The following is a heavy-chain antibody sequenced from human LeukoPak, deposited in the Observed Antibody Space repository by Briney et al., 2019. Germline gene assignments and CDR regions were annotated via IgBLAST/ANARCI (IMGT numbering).Heavy chain of an antibody. CDR2: ISAYNGNT. CDR3: ARVPYDFWSGYLPRYYYYYMDV. CDR1: GYTFTSYG. V-gene: IGHV1-18*01. Sequence: ASVKVSCKASGYTFTSYGISWVRQAPGQGLEWMGWISAYNGNTNYAQKLQGRVTMTTDTSTSTAYMELRSLRSDDTAVYYCARVPYDFWSGYLPRYYYYYMDVWGKGTTVTVSS. J-gene: IGHJ6*03. D-gene: IGHD3-3*01.